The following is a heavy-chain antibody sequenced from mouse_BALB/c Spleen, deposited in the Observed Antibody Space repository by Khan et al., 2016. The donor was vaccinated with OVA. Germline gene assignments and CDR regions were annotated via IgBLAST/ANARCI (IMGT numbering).Heavy chain of an antibody. CDR1: GYTFTNYT. Sequence: QIQLVQSGAELARPGASVKMSCKASGYTFTNYTMHWVKQRPGQGLEWIGYINPSSGYTHYNQNFNDKATLTTDRSSGTASMQLRSLTSDDSAVYDWVRIPKPRYYFEQWGQGTTRTVSS. V-gene: IGHV1-4*01. CDR2: INPSSGYT. CDR3: VRIPKPRYYFEQ. J-gene: IGHJ2*01.